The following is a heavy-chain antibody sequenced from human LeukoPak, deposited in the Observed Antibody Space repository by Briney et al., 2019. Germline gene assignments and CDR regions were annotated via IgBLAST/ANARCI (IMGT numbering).Heavy chain of an antibody. V-gene: IGHV4-61*02. CDR1: GGSISSGSYY. CDR3: ARASYYDFWSGYPRYYYYYMDV. D-gene: IGHD3-3*01. Sequence: SETLSLTCTVSGGSISSGSYYWSWIRQPAGKGLEWIGRIYTSGSTNYDPSLKSRVTISVDTSKNQFSLKLSSVTAADTAVYYCARASYYDFWSGYPRYYYYYMDVWGKGTTVTVSS. CDR2: IYTSGST. J-gene: IGHJ6*03.